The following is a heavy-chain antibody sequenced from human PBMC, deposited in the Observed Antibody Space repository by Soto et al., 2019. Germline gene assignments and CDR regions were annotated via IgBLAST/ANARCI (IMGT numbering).Heavy chain of an antibody. D-gene: IGHD3-10*01. CDR1: GYSINSDYY. CDR2: VDHSGRT. V-gene: IGHV4-38-2*01. Sequence: SETLSLTCAVSGYSINSDYYWGWIRQPPGKGLEWIGSVDHSGRTYYSPSLRSRLTIFIDTSKNQFSLRLTSVTAADTAMYFCAKKGYYPSGKINLFDSWGPGTLAPVSS. J-gene: IGHJ4*02. CDR3: AKKGYYPSGKINLFDS.